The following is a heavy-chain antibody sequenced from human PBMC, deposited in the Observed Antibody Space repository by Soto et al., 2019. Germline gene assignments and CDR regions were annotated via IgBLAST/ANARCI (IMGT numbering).Heavy chain of an antibody. CDR3: TTNVLRFLEWLPRNRDYYYYGMDV. Sequence: GGSLRLSCAASGFTFSNAWMNWVRQAPGKGLEWVGRIKSKTDGGTTDYAAPVKGRFTISRDDSKNTLYLQMNSLKTEDTAVYYCTTNVLRFLEWLPRNRDYYYYGMDVWGQGTTVTVSS. CDR2: IKSKTDGGTT. V-gene: IGHV3-15*07. CDR1: GFTFSNAW. D-gene: IGHD3-3*01. J-gene: IGHJ6*02.